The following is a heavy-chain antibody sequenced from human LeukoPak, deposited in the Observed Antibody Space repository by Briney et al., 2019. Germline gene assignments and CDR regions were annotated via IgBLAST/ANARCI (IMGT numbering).Heavy chain of an antibody. CDR3: ARGSMVMRHYYYYMDV. V-gene: IGHV1-2*02. Sequence: ASVKVSCKASGYTFTGYYMHWVRQAPGQGLEWMGWINPNSGGTNYAQKFQGRVTMTRDTSISTAYMELSRLRSDDTAVYYCARGSMVMRHYYYYMDVWGKGTTVTVSS. CDR2: INPNSGGT. CDR1: GYTFTGYY. J-gene: IGHJ6*03. D-gene: IGHD5-18*01.